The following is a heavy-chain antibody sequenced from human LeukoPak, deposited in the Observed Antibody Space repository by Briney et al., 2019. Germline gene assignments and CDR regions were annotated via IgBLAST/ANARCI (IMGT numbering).Heavy chain of an antibody. Sequence: PGGSLRLSCAASGFTFSRYAMSWVRQAPGKGLEWVSTFGNSAHYADSVKGRFTISRDNSKNTLYLHMNSLRADDTAVYYCANHGVYSGSYSMDVWGQGTTVIVSS. D-gene: IGHD1-26*01. CDR3: ANHGVYSGSYSMDV. CDR1: GFTFSRYA. CDR2: FGNSA. J-gene: IGHJ6*02. V-gene: IGHV3-23*01.